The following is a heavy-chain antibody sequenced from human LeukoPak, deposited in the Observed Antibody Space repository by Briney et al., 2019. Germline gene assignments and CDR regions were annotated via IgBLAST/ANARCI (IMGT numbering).Heavy chain of an antibody. D-gene: IGHD5-24*01. CDR1: GFTFDDYT. Sequence: PGGSLRLSCAAPGFTFDDYTMHWVRQAPGKGLEWVSLISWDGGSTYYADSVKGRFTISRDNSKNSLYLQMNSLRTEDTALYYCAKDKWGGRDGELQHWGQGTLVTVSS. J-gene: IGHJ1*01. V-gene: IGHV3-43*01. CDR3: AKDKWGGRDGELQH. CDR2: ISWDGGST.